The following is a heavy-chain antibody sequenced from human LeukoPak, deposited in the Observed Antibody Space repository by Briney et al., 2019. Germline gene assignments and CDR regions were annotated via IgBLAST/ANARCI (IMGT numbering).Heavy chain of an antibody. CDR1: GFTFSNNA. CDR2: ISYDGNDK. Sequence: GGSLSPSCAAPGFTFSNNAMHWVRQAPGKGLEWGEIISYDGNDKYYTDSVKGRFTISRDNSKNTLYLQMNSLRAEDTAVYYCAKDLSDSSRVPGDYWGQGTLVTVSS. D-gene: IGHD6-13*01. V-gene: IGHV3-30-3*01. J-gene: IGHJ4*02. CDR3: AKDLSDSSRVPGDY.